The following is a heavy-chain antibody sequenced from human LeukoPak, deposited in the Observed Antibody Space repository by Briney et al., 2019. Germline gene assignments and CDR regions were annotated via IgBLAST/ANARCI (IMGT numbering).Heavy chain of an antibody. CDR3: ARGSEWELRGPFDY. CDR1: GFTFSSYG. D-gene: IGHD1-26*01. J-gene: IGHJ4*02. CDR2: IWYDGSNK. Sequence: GRSLRLSCAAAGFTFSSYGMHWVSQAPSKGMGWEAVIWYDGSNKYYADSVKGRFTISRDNSMNTLYLQMNSLRAEDTAVYYCARGSEWELRGPFDYWGQGTLVTVPS. V-gene: IGHV3-33*01.